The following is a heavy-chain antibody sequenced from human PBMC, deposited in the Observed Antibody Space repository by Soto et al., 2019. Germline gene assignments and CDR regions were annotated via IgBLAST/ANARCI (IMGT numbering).Heavy chain of an antibody. D-gene: IGHD3-10*01. CDR1: SGSISSSNW. V-gene: IGHV4-4*02. Sequence: PSETLSLTCAVSSGSISSSNWWSWVRQPPGKGLEWIGYIYYSGSTNYNPSLKSRVTISVDTSKNQFSLKLSSVTAADTAVYYCARASITMVRGVLNNYYYYYMDVWGKGTTVTVSS. CDR3: ARASITMVRGVLNNYYYYYMDV. CDR2: IYYSGST. J-gene: IGHJ6*03.